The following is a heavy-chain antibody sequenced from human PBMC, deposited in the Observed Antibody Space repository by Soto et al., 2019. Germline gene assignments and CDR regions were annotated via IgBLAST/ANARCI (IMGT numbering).Heavy chain of an antibody. CDR2: ISYDGSNK. Sequence: QVQLVKSGVGVVQPGRSLRLSCAASGFTFSSYGMHWVRQAPGKGLEWVAVISYDGSNKYYADSVKGRFTISRDNSKNTLYLQMNSLRAEDTAVYYCAKSAAAGSGAFDIWGQGTMVTVSS. D-gene: IGHD6-13*01. V-gene: IGHV3-30*18. CDR3: AKSAAAGSGAFDI. J-gene: IGHJ3*02. CDR1: GFTFSSYG.